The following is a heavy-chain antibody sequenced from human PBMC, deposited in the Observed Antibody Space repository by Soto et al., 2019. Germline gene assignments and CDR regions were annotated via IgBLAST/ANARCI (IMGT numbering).Heavy chain of an antibody. Sequence: GGSLRLCCAASGFTFSSYGMHWVRQAPGKGLEWVAVIWYDGSNKYYADSVKGRFTTSRDNSKNTLYLQMNSLRAEDTAVYYCAREGAQWLVPNYYYYGMYFWGQGTTVIVS. D-gene: IGHD6-19*01. J-gene: IGHJ6*02. CDR3: AREGAQWLVPNYYYYGMYF. CDR2: IWYDGSNK. CDR1: GFTFSSYG. V-gene: IGHV3-33*01.